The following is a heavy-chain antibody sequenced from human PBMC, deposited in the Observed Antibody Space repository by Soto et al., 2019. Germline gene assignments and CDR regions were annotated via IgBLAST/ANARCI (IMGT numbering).Heavy chain of an antibody. CDR3: VKGAGWLQDVDY. D-gene: IGHD5-12*01. V-gene: IGHV3-64D*08. CDR2: ISANGDST. Sequence: EVQLVESGGGLVQPGGSLRLSCSDSGLTFNDNPMNWVRQSPGKGLEYVSLISANGDSTHSADSVKGRFSISRDNSENTLYLQMSSLRAEDTAVYYCVKGAGWLQDVDYWGQGTLVTVSS. CDR1: GLTFNDNP. J-gene: IGHJ4*02.